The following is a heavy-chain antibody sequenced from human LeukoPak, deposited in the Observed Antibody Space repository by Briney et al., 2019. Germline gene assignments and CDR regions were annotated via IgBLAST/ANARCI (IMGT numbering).Heavy chain of an antibody. CDR1: GYTFTTYG. CDR3: ARDHRLTTMVRGAITHLSGWFDP. D-gene: IGHD3-10*01. CDR2: TNPDNGNT. J-gene: IGHJ5*02. V-gene: IGHV1-18*01. Sequence: ASVKVSCKTSGYTFTTYGITWVRQAPGQGLEWMGWTNPDNGNTNYAQKFQGRVSITTDTSTRTAYMELRSLRSDDTAVYYCARDHRLTTMVRGAITHLSGWFDPWGQGTLVTVSS.